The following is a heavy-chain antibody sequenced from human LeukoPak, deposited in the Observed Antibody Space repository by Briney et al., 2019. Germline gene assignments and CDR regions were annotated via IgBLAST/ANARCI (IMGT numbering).Heavy chain of an antibody. D-gene: IGHD2-2*01. CDR2: INHNGNVN. V-gene: IGHV3-7*01. CDR1: GFTFSSYW. Sequence: GGSLRLSCAASGFTFSSYWMNWARQAPGKGLEWVASINHNGNVNYYVDSVKGRFTISRDNAKKSLYMQMNSLRAEDTAVYYCARAVEGGGSTSSLGYWGQGTLVTVSS. J-gene: IGHJ4*02. CDR3: ARAVEGGGSTSSLGY.